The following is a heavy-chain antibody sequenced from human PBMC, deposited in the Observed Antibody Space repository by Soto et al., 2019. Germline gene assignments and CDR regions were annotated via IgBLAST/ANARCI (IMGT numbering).Heavy chain of an antibody. V-gene: IGHV4-30-4*01. Sequence: SETLSLTCTVSGASIRSTDYYWSWIRQAPGKGLEWIGYVYYTGSTYYNPSLMSRLTISVDTSKNQFSLKLSSVTAADTAVYYSARTLLDYGGPNWFDPWGQGTLVTVSS. CDR1: GASIRSTDYY. CDR2: VYYTGST. CDR3: ARTLLDYGGPNWFDP. D-gene: IGHD4-17*01. J-gene: IGHJ5*02.